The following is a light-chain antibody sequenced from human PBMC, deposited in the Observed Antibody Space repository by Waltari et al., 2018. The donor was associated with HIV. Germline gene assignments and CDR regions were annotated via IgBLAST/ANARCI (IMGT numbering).Light chain of an antibody. CDR1: SSNIGNNY. V-gene: IGLV1-51*01. J-gene: IGLJ2*01. CDR3: GTWDSSLSAGL. CDR2: ANN. Sequence: QSVLTQPPSVSAAPGQKVTISCSGSSSNIGNNYVSWYQQLPGTAPKLLIYANNKRPSGIPDRFSGSKSGTSATLGSTGLQTGDEADYYCGTWDSSLSAGLFGGGTKLTVL.